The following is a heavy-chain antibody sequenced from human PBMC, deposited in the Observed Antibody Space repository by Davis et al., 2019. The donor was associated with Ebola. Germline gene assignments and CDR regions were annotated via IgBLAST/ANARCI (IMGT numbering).Heavy chain of an antibody. CDR1: DGSLSGYY. D-gene: IGHD6-13*01. V-gene: IGHV4-34*01. Sequence: SETLSLTCAVYDGSLSGYYWSWIRQPPGKGLEWIGEINHSGSTNYNPSLMSRVTISVDTSKNQFSLKLSSVTAADTAVYYCARGGDSSSWYYYYGMDVWGQGTTVTVSS. J-gene: IGHJ6*02. CDR3: ARGGDSSSWYYYYGMDV. CDR2: INHSGST.